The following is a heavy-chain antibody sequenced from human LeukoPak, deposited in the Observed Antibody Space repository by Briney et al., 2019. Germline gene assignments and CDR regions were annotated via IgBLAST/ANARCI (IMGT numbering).Heavy chain of an antibody. CDR3: ARSRPPDY. J-gene: IGHJ4*02. CDR1: GGSISSYY. V-gene: IGHV4-59*01. Sequence: SETLPLTCTVSGGSISSYYWSWIRQPPGKGLEWIGYIYYSGSTNYNPSLKSRVTISVDTSKNQFSLKLSSVTTADTAVYYCARSRPPDYWGQGTLVTVSS. CDR2: IYYSGST.